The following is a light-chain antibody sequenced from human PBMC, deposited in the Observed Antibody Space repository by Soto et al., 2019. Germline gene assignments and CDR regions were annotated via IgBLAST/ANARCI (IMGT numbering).Light chain of an antibody. CDR1: QDIRHF. CDR3: QRYDSAPIT. Sequence: DVQMTQSPSSLSASVGDRVTITCRASQDIRHFLAWYQQKPGKAPKALIFSASTLRSGVSSRFSGSGSGTDFTFTINSLQPDDVATYYCQRYDSAPITFGQGTRLEIK. CDR2: SAS. J-gene: IGKJ5*01. V-gene: IGKV1-27*01.